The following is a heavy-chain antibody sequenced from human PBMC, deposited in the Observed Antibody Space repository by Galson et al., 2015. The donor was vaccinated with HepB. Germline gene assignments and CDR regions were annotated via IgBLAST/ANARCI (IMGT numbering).Heavy chain of an antibody. D-gene: IGHD3-3*01. V-gene: IGHV4-4*02. Sequence: TLSLTCAISGGSIRSSNWWSWVRQPPGKGLEWIGQIYHSGSTNYNPSLKSRVTISVDKSENQFSLKLSSVTAADTAVYYCARVGGQTYYDSWSGLAFDKWGQGTMVTVSS. CDR2: IYHSGST. CDR3: ARVGGQTYYDSWSGLAFDK. CDR1: GGSIRSSNW. J-gene: IGHJ3*02.